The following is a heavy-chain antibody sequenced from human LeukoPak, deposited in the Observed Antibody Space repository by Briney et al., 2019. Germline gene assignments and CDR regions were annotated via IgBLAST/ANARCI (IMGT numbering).Heavy chain of an antibody. J-gene: IGHJ4*02. D-gene: IGHD6-19*01. CDR3: ARDEGSGWYDY. V-gene: IGHV4-4*07. CDR2: IERSGNT. Sequence: SETLSLTCTVSGGSISSYYWNWIRQPAGKGLEWIGRIERSGNTIYNPSLKSRVTMSVDKSKNQFSLKLTSVTAADAAVYYCARDEGSGWYDYWSQGTLVTVSS. CDR1: GGSISSYY.